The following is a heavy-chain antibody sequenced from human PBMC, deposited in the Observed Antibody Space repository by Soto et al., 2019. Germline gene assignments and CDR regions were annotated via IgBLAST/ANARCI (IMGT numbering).Heavy chain of an antibody. J-gene: IGHJ3*02. CDR3: ARGWGDILTGYTDAFDI. CDR1: GYTFTSYD. Sequence: ALVKVSCKASGYTFTSYDINWVRQATGQGLEWMGWMNPNSGNTGYAQKFQGRVTMTRNTSISTAYMELSSLRSEDTAVYYCARGWGDILTGYTDAFDIWGQGAMVTVSS. CDR2: MNPNSGNT. D-gene: IGHD3-9*01. V-gene: IGHV1-8*01.